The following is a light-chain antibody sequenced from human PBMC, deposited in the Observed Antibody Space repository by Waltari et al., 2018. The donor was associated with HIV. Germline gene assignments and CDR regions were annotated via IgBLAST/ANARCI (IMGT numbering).Light chain of an antibody. J-gene: IGLJ2*01. Sequence: QSALTTPATVSGSPGPSITLSCTGGSNDVGGYNYVSWYQHLPGKAPKLIIYEVRNRPSGVSNRFSGSKSGNTASLTISGLQAEDEADYYCTSYASSSSLLFGGGTKLTVL. CDR2: EVR. CDR3: TSYASSSSLL. V-gene: IGLV2-14*01. CDR1: SNDVGGYNY.